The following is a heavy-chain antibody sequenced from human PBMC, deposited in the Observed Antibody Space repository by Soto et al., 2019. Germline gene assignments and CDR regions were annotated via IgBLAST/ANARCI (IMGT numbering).Heavy chain of an antibody. D-gene: IGHD6-13*01. CDR3: ARDKWRAGAGGFYGMDV. V-gene: IGHV4-30-2*01. CDR2: IFHSGTT. CDR1: GDSISSGGNS. J-gene: IGHJ6*02. Sequence: QLQLQEAGSGLVKPSQTLSLTCAVSGDSISSGGNSWNWIRQPPGKGLEWVGYIFHSGTTYYNPSLKSRVTTSLDRSKNQFSLKLTSVTAADTAVYYCARDKWRAGAGGFYGMDVWGQGTTVTVSS.